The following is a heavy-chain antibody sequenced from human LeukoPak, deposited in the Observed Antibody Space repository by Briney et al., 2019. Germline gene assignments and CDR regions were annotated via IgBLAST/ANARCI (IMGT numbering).Heavy chain of an antibody. CDR2: ISSSSTYI. CDR3: AREGKGSYYFDH. J-gene: IGHJ4*02. V-gene: IGHV3-21*01. Sequence: GGSLRLSCAASGFSFRSYSMNWVRQAPGKGLEWVSFISSSSTYIYYADSMKGRFTISRDNAKNSLYLQMNSLRAEDTAVYYCAREGKGSYYFDHWGQGTLVTVSS. CDR1: GFSFRSYS. D-gene: IGHD3-10*01.